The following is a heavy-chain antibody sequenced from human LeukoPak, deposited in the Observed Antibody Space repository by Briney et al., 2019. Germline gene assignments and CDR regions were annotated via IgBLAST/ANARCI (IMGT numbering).Heavy chain of an antibody. J-gene: IGHJ4*02. CDR2: INPSGGST. V-gene: IGHV1-46*01. D-gene: IGHD1-26*01. CDR1: GYTFTSYY. Sequence: GASVKVSCKASGYTFTSYYMHWVRQAPGQGLEWMGIINPSGGSTSYAQKFQGRVTMTRDTSTSTAYMEVRSLRSDDTAVYYCAREVGRGFDYWGQGTLVTVSS. CDR3: AREVGRGFDY.